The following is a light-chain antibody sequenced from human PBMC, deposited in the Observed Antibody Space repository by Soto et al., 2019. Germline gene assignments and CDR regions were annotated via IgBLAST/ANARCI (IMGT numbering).Light chain of an antibody. V-gene: IGKV1-5*01. CDR3: QHYNTYSTWT. CDR1: QSISSW. J-gene: IGKJ1*01. CDR2: DAS. Sequence: DIQMTQSPSTLSASVGDRVTITCRASQSISSWLSWYRQKPGKAPKLLIYDASSLQSGVPSRFSGSGSGTEFTLIISGLQPDDVATYYCQHYNTYSTWTFGQGTKVDIK.